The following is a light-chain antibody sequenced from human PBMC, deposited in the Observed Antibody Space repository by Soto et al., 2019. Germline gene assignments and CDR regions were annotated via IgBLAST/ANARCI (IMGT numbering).Light chain of an antibody. V-gene: IGKV3-11*01. CDR1: QSVFSS. J-gene: IGKJ4*01. CDR2: DAS. Sequence: EIVLTQSPATLSLTPGERATLSCRASQSVFSSLAWYQQKPGQAPRLLISDASNRATGVPARFSGSGSGTDFTLTISSLEPEDFAVYYCQQRNILPLTFGGGTKVEIK. CDR3: QQRNILPLT.